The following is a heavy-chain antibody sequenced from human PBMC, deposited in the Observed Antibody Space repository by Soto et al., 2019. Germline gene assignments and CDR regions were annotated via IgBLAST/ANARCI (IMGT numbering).Heavy chain of an antibody. J-gene: IGHJ3*02. CDR3: AKDAVGIVVVVAAPSFFDI. Sequence: GGSLRLSCAASGFTFSSYAMSGVRQAPGKGLEWVSAISGSGGSTYYADSVKGRFTISRDNSKNTLYLQMNSLRAEDTAVYYCAKDAVGIVVVVAAPSFFDIWGQGTMVTVSS. CDR1: GFTFSSYA. V-gene: IGHV3-23*01. D-gene: IGHD2-15*01. CDR2: ISGSGGST.